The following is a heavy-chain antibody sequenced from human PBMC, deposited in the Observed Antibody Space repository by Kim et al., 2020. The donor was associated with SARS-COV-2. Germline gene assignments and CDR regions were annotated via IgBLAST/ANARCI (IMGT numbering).Heavy chain of an antibody. Sequence: YYEDSVKGRFTISRDKFKDTLYLQMDSLRADDTAVYYCAKGLATRWFAFEYWGQGALVTVS. CDR3: AKGLATRWFAFEY. J-gene: IGHJ4*02. V-gene: IGHV3-23*05. D-gene: IGHD3-10*01.